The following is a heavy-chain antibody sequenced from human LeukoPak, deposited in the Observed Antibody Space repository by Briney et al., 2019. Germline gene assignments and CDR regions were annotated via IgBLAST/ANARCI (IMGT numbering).Heavy chain of an antibody. CDR2: IKYDGSEK. Sequence: PGGSLRLSCAASGFTFSNYWMTWFRQTPGKDLEWVGNIKYDGSEKYYVDSVKGRFTISRDNAKNSLYLHMNSRRVEDTAIYYCARDYVWGSSESDYWGQGTLVTVSS. CDR1: GFTFSNYW. CDR3: ARDYVWGSSESDY. J-gene: IGHJ4*02. V-gene: IGHV3-7*01. D-gene: IGHD7-27*01.